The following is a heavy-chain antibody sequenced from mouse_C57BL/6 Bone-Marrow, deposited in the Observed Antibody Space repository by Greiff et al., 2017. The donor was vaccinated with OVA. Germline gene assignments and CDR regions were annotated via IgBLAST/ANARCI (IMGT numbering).Heavy chain of an antibody. Sequence: DVKLVESGGGLVKPGGSLKLSCAASGFTFSSYAMSWVRQTPEKRLEWVATISDGGSYTYYPDNVKGRFTISRDNAKNNLYLQMSHLKSEDTAMYYCARNWPWFAYWGQGTLVTVSA. J-gene: IGHJ3*01. CDR3: ARNWPWFAY. CDR2: ISDGGSYT. D-gene: IGHD4-1*01. CDR1: GFTFSSYA. V-gene: IGHV5-4*03.